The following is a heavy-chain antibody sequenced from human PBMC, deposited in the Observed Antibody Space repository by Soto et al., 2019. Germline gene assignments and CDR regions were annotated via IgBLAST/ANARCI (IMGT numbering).Heavy chain of an antibody. V-gene: IGHV4-30-4*01. Sequence: SXTXTVSGGSISSGXYYWSCIRQPPGKGLEWIGYIYYSGSTYYNPSLKSRVTISVDTSKNQFSLKLSSVTAADTAVYYCARDQLPGYYDSSGYYDYWGQGTLVTVSS. CDR1: GGSISSGXYY. CDR2: IYYSGST. J-gene: IGHJ4*02. CDR3: ARDQLPGYYDSSGYYDY. D-gene: IGHD3-22*01.